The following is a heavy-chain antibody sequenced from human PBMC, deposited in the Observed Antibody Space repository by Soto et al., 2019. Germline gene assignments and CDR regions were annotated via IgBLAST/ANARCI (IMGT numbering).Heavy chain of an antibody. Sequence: QLVESGGGVVQPGRSLRLSCVVSGFTFSRYGMHWVRQAPGKGLEWVAVIWSDGSIKYYADSVKGRFTISRDNSKNTLYLQRNSLRAEDTAVYYCARPGDDGSGGYSEYLQLWGQGTLVTVS. CDR3: ARPGDDGSGGYSEYLQL. V-gene: IGHV3-33*01. D-gene: IGHD3-10*01. CDR1: GFTFSRYG. CDR2: IWSDGSIK. J-gene: IGHJ1*01.